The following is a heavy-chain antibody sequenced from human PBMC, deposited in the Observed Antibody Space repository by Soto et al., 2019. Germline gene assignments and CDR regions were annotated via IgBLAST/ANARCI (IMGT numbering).Heavy chain of an antibody. J-gene: IGHJ4*02. CDR3: STDLNWSGGDY. Sequence: EVQLVESGGGLVEPGGSLRLSCVVSGLTFSDAWINLVRQAPGKGLEWVGRIRGKADGEAPDYAAPVKGRFTISKHEPPNTVFVQMDGLRTEDTALYDCSTDLNWSGGDYWGQGPLVTVSS. CDR2: IRGKADGEAP. V-gene: IGHV3-15*07. D-gene: IGHD3-10*01. CDR1: GLTFSDAW.